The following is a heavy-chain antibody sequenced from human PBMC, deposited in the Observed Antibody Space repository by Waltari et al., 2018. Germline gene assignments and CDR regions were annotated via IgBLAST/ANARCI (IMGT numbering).Heavy chain of an antibody. V-gene: IGHV6-1*01. D-gene: IGHD6-13*01. J-gene: IGHJ6*02. CDR3: ARDLERDSSSWYRQGYYGMDV. Sequence: QVQLQQSGPGLVKPSQTLSLTCAISGDSVSSNSAAWNWISQSPSRGLEWLGRTYYRSKWYNDYAVSVKSRITINPDTSKNQFSLQLNSVTPEDTAVYYCARDLERDSSSWYRQGYYGMDVWGQGTTVTVSS. CDR1: GDSVSSNSAA. CDR2: TYYRSKWYN.